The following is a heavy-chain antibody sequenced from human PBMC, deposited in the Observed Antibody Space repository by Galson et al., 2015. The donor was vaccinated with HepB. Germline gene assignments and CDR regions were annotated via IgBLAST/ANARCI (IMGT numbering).Heavy chain of an antibody. CDR2: ISSSSSTI. Sequence: SLRLSCAASGFTFSSYSMNWVRQAPGKGLEWVSYISSSSSTIYYADSVKGRFTISRDNAKNSLYLQMNSLRDEDTAVYYCARVYGYSGYDSPTHPVHFDYWGQGTLVTVSS. CDR3: ARVYGYSGYDSPTHPVHFDY. J-gene: IGHJ4*02. CDR1: GFTFSSYS. V-gene: IGHV3-48*02. D-gene: IGHD5-12*01.